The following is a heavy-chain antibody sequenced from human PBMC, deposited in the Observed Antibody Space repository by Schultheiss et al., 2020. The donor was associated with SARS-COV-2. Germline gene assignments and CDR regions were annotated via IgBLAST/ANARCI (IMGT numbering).Heavy chain of an antibody. CDR3: AREYALAIDY. CDR2: ISSSGSTI. CDR1: GFTFSDYY. D-gene: IGHD2-21*01. J-gene: IGHJ4*02. Sequence: GESLKISCAASGFTFSDYYMSWIRQAPGKGLEWVSYISSSGSTIYYADSVKGRFTISRDNSKNTLYLQMNSLRAEDTAVYYCAREYALAIDYWGQGTLVTVSS. V-gene: IGHV3-11*04.